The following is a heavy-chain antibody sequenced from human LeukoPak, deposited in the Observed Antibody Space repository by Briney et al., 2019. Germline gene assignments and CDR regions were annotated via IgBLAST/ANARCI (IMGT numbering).Heavy chain of an antibody. D-gene: IGHD6-13*01. CDR1: GYTFTGYY. Sequence: ASVKVSCKASGYTFTGYYMHWVRQAPGQGLEWMGWINPNSGGTNYAQKFQGRVTMTRDTSISTAYMELSRLRSDDTAVYYCARDQAAGTGFFGFDYWGQGTLVTVSS. J-gene: IGHJ4*02. CDR3: ARDQAAGTGFFGFDY. V-gene: IGHV1-2*02. CDR2: INPNSGGT.